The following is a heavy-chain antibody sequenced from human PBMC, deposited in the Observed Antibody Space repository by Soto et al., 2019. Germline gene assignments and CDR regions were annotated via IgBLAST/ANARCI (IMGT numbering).Heavy chain of an antibody. V-gene: IGHV4-39*01. CDR2: INYSGNT. CDR3: ARHVGYSTRRLYYFDY. D-gene: IGHD5-12*01. Sequence: SETLSLTCTVSGGSINSNLYYWGWIRQHPGKGLEWIGSINYSGNTFFYPSLKSRVTISVDTSKNQFSLKLSSVTAADTAVYYCARHVGYSTRRLYYFDYWGQGTLVTVSS. CDR1: GGSINSNLYY. J-gene: IGHJ4*02.